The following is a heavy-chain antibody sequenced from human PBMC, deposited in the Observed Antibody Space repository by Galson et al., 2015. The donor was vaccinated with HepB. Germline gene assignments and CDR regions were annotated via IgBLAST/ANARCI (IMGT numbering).Heavy chain of an antibody. CDR3: ARHGSSGYYYGAFDI. D-gene: IGHD3-22*01. CDR1: GGTFSSYA. V-gene: IGHV1-69*13. J-gene: IGHJ3*02. Sequence: SVKVSCKASGGTFSSYAISWVRQAPGQGLEWMGGIIPIFGTANYAQKFQGRVTITADESTSTAYMELSSLRSADTAVNYCARHGSSGYYYGAFDIWGQGTMVTVSS. CDR2: IIPIFGTA.